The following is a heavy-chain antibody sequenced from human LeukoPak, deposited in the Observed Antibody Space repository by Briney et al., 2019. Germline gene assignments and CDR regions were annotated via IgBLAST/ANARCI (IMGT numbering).Heavy chain of an antibody. D-gene: IGHD5-18*01. CDR2: INSDGSST. V-gene: IGHV3-74*01. CDR3: ARAIPDRGYSYGYYYYYGMDV. CDR1: GFTFSSYW. J-gene: IGHJ6*02. Sequence: PGGSLRLSCAASGFTFSSYWMHWVRQAPGKGLVWVSRINSDGSSTSYADSVKGRFTISSDNAKNTLYLQMNSLRAEDTAVYYCARAIPDRGYSYGYYYYYGMDVWGQGTTVTVSS.